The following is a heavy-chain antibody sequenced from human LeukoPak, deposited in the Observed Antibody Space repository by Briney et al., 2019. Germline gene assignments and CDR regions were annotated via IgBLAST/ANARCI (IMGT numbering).Heavy chain of an antibody. J-gene: IGHJ4*02. CDR2: IYYSGST. D-gene: IGHD3-16*01. Sequence: SETLSLTCTVSGGSISSSSYYWGWIRQPPGKGLEWIGSIYYSGSTYYNPSLKSRVTISVDTSKNQFSLKLSSVTAADTAVYYCARVSMQGVDYWGQGTLVTVSS. CDR3: ARVSMQGVDY. CDR1: GGSISSSSYY. V-gene: IGHV4-39*07.